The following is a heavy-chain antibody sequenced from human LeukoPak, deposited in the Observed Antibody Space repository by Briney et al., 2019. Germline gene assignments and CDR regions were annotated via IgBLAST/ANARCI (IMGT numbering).Heavy chain of an antibody. D-gene: IGHD6-19*01. CDR2: INHSGST. CDR1: GEPFSGYY. Sequence: PSETLSLTCAVYGEPFSGYYWSWIRQPPGKGLEWMGEINHSGSTNYNPSLKSRVTISVDTSKSQFSLKLSSVTAADTAVYYCARGLDIAVMGYFDYWGQGILVTVSS. J-gene: IGHJ4*02. V-gene: IGHV4-34*01. CDR3: ARGLDIAVMGYFDY.